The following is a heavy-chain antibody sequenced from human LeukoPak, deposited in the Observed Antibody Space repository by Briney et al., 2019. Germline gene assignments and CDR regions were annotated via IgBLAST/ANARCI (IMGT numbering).Heavy chain of an antibody. Sequence: SETLSLTCTVSGGSISSSSYYWGWIRQPPGKGLEWIGGIYYSGSTYYNPSLKSRVTISVDTSKNQFSLKLSSVTAADTAVYYCARADSSGYPDYWGQGTLVTVSS. J-gene: IGHJ4*02. CDR2: IYYSGST. CDR1: GGSISSSSYY. V-gene: IGHV4-39*01. CDR3: ARADSSGYPDY. D-gene: IGHD3-22*01.